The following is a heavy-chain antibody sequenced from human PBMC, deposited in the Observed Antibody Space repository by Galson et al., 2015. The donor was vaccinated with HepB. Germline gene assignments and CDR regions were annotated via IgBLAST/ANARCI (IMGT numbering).Heavy chain of an antibody. Sequence: SLRLSCAASGFTFSSYAMHWVRQAPGKGLEWVAVISYDGSNKYYADSVKGRFTISRDNSKNTLYLQMNSLRAEDTAVYYCVRVGFQQLWSSHFDYWGQGTLVTVSS. V-gene: IGHV3-30-3*01. CDR3: VRVGFQQLWSSHFDY. D-gene: IGHD5-18*01. CDR2: ISYDGSNK. J-gene: IGHJ4*02. CDR1: GFTFSSYA.